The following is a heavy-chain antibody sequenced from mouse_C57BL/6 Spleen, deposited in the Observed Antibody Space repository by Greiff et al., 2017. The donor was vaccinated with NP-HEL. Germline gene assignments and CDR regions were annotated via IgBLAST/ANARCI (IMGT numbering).Heavy chain of an antibody. V-gene: IGHV1-19*01. CDR3: ARSDYGPRLDY. CDR2: INPYNGDT. D-gene: IGHD1-1*02. Sequence: EVQLQQSGPVLVKPGASVKMSCKASGYTFTDYFMNWVKQSHGKSLEWIGVINPYNGDTSYNQKFKDKATLTAVKSSSTAYMELNSLTSEDSAVYYCARSDYGPRLDYWGQGTPVTVSA. CDR1: GYTFTDYF. J-gene: IGHJ3*01.